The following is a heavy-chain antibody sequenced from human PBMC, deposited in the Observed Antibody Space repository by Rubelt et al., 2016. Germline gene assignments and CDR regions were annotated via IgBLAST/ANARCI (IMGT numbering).Heavy chain of an antibody. CDR3: ARQIGDTRTDSSSDWFDP. V-gene: IGHV4-30-4*08. CDR1: GGSISSGDYY. Sequence: QVQLQESGPGLVKPSQTLSLTCTVSGGSISSGDYYWSWIRQHPGKGLEWIGYIYYSGSTYYNPSLKSRVTISVDTSKNQFSLKLCSVTAADTAVYYCARQIGDTRTDSSSDWFDPWGQGTLVTVSS. CDR2: IYYSGST. J-gene: IGHJ5*02. D-gene: IGHD6-13*01.